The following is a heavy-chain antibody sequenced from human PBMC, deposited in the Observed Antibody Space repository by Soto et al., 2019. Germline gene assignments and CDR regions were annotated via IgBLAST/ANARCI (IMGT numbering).Heavy chain of an antibody. CDR3: AKGGGSCCFDC. Sequence: GSLRLSCAASGFTFSTYAMSWVRQAPGKGLEWVSAISGSGGNSTFYGDSVKGRFTISRDNSKNTLYLEMSSLGAEDTAVYYCAKGGGSCCFDCWGQGTLVTVSS. CDR1: GFTFSTYA. D-gene: IGHD2-15*01. V-gene: IGHV3-23*01. J-gene: IGHJ4*02. CDR2: ISGSGGNST.